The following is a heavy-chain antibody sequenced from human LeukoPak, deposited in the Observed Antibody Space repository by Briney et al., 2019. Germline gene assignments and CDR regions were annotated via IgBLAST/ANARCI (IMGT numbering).Heavy chain of an antibody. J-gene: IGHJ4*02. V-gene: IGHV4-34*01. CDR1: GGSFIPYY. D-gene: IGHD3-10*01. CDR2: IKHSRST. Sequence: SDTLSLTRSLDGGSFIPYYWGCIRHHPNNGLELIGEIKHSRSTNYNPSINNRATQSAHTTKNQFSLKPRSVTPADTSVYLRGRDAHYYGVDYWGQGTLVTVSS. CDR3: GRDAHYYGVDY.